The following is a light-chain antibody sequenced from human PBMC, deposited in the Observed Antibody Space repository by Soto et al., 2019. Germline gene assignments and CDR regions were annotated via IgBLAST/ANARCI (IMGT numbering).Light chain of an antibody. CDR2: IAP. CDR3: LQDYSYPLT. CDR1: QGIRND. Sequence: AIQMTQSPSSLSASVGDRVTITCRASQGIRNDLGWYQQKPGKAPKLLLYIAPSLQSGVLSTFSGSGSGTDFTLTISSLQPEDFATYYCLQDYSYPLTFGGGTKVEIK. J-gene: IGKJ4*01. V-gene: IGKV1-6*01.